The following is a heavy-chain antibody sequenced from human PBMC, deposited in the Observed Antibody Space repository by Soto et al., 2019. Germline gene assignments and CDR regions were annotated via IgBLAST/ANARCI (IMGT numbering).Heavy chain of an antibody. J-gene: IGHJ4*02. CDR1: GYTFTSCG. CDR2: INAGNGNT. V-gene: IGHV1-3*01. Sequence: GASVKVSCKASGYTFTSCGISWVRQAPGQGLEWMGWINAGNGNTKYSQKFQGRVTITRDTSASTAYMELSSLRSEDTAVYYCARDLGGWTDYWGQGTLVTVS. D-gene: IGHD2-15*01. CDR3: ARDLGGWTDY.